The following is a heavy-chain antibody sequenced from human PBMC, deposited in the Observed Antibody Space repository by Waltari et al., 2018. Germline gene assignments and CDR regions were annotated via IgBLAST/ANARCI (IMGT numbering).Heavy chain of an antibody. J-gene: IGHJ4*02. CDR3: ARLDASVRYYGD. D-gene: IGHD3-22*01. Sequence: QVQLQESGPGLLKPSETLSLTCSVSGGSISSYFWNWIRQPPGKGLEWIGYIHHSGNTKCNPSIKSRGTMSVDTSKGQFSLMLTSVTAADTAVYYCARLDASVRYYGDWGQGTPVTVSS. CDR1: GGSISSYF. V-gene: IGHV4-59*08. CDR2: IHHSGNT.